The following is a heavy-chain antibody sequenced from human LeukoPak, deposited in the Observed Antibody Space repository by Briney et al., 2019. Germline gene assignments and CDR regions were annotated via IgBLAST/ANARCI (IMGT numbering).Heavy chain of an antibody. D-gene: IGHD3-22*01. Sequence: SETLSLTCAVYGGSFSSYYWGWIRQPPGKGLEWIGSIYYSGSTYYNPSLKSRVTISIDTSKNQFSLKLSSVTAADTAVYYCARHGSYYYDSSGYNWFDPWGQGTLVPVSS. CDR2: IYYSGST. J-gene: IGHJ5*02. CDR3: ARHGSYYYDSSGYNWFDP. V-gene: IGHV4-39*01. CDR1: GGSFSSYY.